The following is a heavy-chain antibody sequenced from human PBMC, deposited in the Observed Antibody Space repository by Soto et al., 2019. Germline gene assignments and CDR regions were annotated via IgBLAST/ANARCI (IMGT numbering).Heavy chain of an antibody. Sequence: QVQLVQSGAEVKKPGSSVKVSCKASGGTFSSYAISWVRQAPGQGLEWMGGIIPIFGTANYAQKFRGSVTITGDESTSTAYMELSSLRSEDTAVYYCARGIREEDGMDVWGQGTTVTVSS. V-gene: IGHV1-69*12. J-gene: IGHJ6*02. CDR2: IIPIFGTA. CDR1: GGTFSSYA. CDR3: ARGIREEDGMDV.